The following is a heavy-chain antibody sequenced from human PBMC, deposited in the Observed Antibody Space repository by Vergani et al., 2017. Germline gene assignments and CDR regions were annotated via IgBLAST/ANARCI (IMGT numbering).Heavy chain of an antibody. J-gene: IGHJ3*02. CDR1: GFTFSSYD. D-gene: IGHD3-16*01. CDR2: IGTAGDT. V-gene: IGHV3-13*01. CDR3: ARDGGSDAFDI. Sequence: EVQLVESGGGLVQPGGSLRLSCAASGFTFSSYDMHWVRQATGKGLEWVSAIGTAGDTYYPGYVKGRFTISRENDKNSVYLQMNSLRAGDTAVYYCARDGGSDAFDIWGQGTMVTVSS.